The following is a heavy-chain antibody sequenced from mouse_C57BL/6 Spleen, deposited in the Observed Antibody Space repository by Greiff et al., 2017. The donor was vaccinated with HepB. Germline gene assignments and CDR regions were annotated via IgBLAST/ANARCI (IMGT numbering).Heavy chain of an antibody. CDR2: IYPRDGST. Sequence: VHLVESGPELVKPGASVKLSCKASGYTFTSYDINWVKQRPGQGLEWIGWIYPRDGSTKYNEKFKGKATLTVVTSSSTAYMELHSLTSEDSAVYFCAREGIFITTVVAHFDYWGQGTTLTVSS. J-gene: IGHJ2*01. D-gene: IGHD1-1*01. CDR1: GYTFTSYD. V-gene: IGHV1-85*01. CDR3: AREGIFITTVVAHFDY.